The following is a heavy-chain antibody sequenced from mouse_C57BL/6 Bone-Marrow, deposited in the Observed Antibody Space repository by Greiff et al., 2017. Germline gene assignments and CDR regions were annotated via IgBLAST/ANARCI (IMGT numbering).Heavy chain of an antibody. Sequence: QFQLQQPGAELVRPGASVKMSCKASGYTFTGSWITWVKQRPGQGLGWIGDIYPGGGGTNSNEKFKGRATLTVDTSSSTAYMQLSSLTSEDSAVYYCARWAYYSNYGGGYWGQGTTLTVSS. CDR2: IYPGGGGT. CDR3: ARWAYYSNYGGGY. CDR1: GYTFTGSW. V-gene: IGHV1-55*01. J-gene: IGHJ2*01. D-gene: IGHD2-5*01.